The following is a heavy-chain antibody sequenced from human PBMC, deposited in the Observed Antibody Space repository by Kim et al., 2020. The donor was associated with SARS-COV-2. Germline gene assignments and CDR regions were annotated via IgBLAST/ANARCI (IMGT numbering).Heavy chain of an antibody. D-gene: IGHD2-15*01. V-gene: IGHV3-23*01. J-gene: IGHJ5*02. Sequence: KGRFTNSRDNSKNTLYLQMNSLRAEDTAVYYCAKGSACSGGSCYSGWFDPWGQGTLVTVSS. CDR3: AKGSACSGGSCYSGWFDP.